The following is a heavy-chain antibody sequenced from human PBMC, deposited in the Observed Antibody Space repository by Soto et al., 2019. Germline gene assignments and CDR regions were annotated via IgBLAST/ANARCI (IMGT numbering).Heavy chain of an antibody. V-gene: IGHV1-69*06. CDR3: ARHGSGSYYLDY. CDR1: GGTFSSYA. D-gene: IGHD3-10*01. Sequence: SVKVSCKASGGTFSSYAISWVRQAPGQGLEWMGGIIPIFGTANYAQKFQGRVTITADKSTSTAYMELSSLRSEDTAVYYCARHGSGSYYLDYWGQGTLVTVSS. CDR2: IIPIFGTA. J-gene: IGHJ4*02.